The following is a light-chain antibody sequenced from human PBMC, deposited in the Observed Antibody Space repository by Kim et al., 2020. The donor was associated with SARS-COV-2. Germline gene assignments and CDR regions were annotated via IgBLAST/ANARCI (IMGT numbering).Light chain of an antibody. CDR3: SSYAGTNNLYV. J-gene: IGLJ1*01. Sequence: QSALTQPPSASGSPGQSVTISCTGTSSDVGGYNYVSWHQQHPGKAPKLMIYDVNKRPSGVPNRFSGSKSGNTASLTVSGLQAEDEADYYCSSYAGTNNLYVFGTGTEVTVL. V-gene: IGLV2-8*01. CDR1: SSDVGGYNY. CDR2: DVN.